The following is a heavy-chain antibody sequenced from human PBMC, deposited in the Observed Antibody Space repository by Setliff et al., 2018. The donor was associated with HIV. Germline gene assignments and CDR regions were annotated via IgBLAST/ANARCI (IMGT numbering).Heavy chain of an antibody. CDR2: IIPIFGTT. CDR1: GVTFSSYA. D-gene: IGHD3-3*01. Sequence: GASVKVSCKASGVTFSSYAINWVRQAPGQGLEWMGRIIPIFGTTNYAQKFQGRVTITADKSTSTAYMEMSSLRSEDTAIYFCASEVWEWFGGYFDNWGQGTPVTVSS. V-gene: IGHV1-69*06. CDR3: ASEVWEWFGGYFDN. J-gene: IGHJ4*02.